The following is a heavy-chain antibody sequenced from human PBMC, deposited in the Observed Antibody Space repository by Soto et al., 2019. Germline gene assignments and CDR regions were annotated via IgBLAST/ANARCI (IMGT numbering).Heavy chain of an antibody. CDR3: ARGRASGSYYLLDY. D-gene: IGHD3-10*01. Sequence: ASVKVSCKASGNTFTSYDINWARQATGHGLEWMGWINPNSGNIGYAQKFQGRVIMTRDTAIRTAYMEVSRLRSDDTAVYYCARGRASGSYYLLDYWGQGTLVTVSS. CDR1: GNTFTSYD. J-gene: IGHJ4*02. CDR2: INPNSGNI. V-gene: IGHV1-8*01.